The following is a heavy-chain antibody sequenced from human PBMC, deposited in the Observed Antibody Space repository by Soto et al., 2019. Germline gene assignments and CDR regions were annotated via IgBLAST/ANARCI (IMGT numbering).Heavy chain of an antibody. CDR3: ARGERSDYYGSGSYYKAVGYYYYMDV. CDR2: IGTAGDT. Sequence: GGSLRLSCAASGFTFSSYDMHWVRQATGKGLEWVSAIGTAGDTYYPGSVKGRFTISRENAKNSLYLQMNSLGAGDTAVYYCARGERSDYYGSGSYYKAVGYYYYMDVWGKGTTVTVSS. V-gene: IGHV3-13*01. D-gene: IGHD3-10*01. J-gene: IGHJ6*03. CDR1: GFTFSSYD.